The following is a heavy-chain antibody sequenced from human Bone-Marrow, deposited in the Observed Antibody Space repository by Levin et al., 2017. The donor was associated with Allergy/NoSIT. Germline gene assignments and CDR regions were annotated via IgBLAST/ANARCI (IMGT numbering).Heavy chain of an antibody. CDR1: GFSVNDFG. CDR2: ISGSGHKT. Sequence: GGSLRLSCGASGFSVNDFGLTWVRQAPGKGLEWVAGISGSGHKTYYAESVRGRFTISRDESKRMVYMQMDSLRAGDTAVNYWAKDRLGFFWNAHALDSWGQGTLVAVSS. V-gene: IGHV3-23*01. D-gene: IGHD1-1*01. J-gene: IGHJ4*02. CDR3: AKDRLGFFWNAHALDS.